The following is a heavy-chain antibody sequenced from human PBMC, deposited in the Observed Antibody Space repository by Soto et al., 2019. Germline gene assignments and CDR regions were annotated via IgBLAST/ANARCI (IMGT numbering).Heavy chain of an antibody. CDR3: ARNYGPGYTFDY. CDR1: GGSISSYY. CDR2: IYYSGST. D-gene: IGHD3-10*01. V-gene: IGHV4-59*08. J-gene: IGHJ4*02. Sequence: SETLSLTCTVSGGSISSYYWSWIRQPPGKGLEWIGYIYYSGSTHYNPSLKSRVTISVDTSKNQFSLKLSSVTAADTAVYYCARNYGPGYTFDYWGQGTLVTSPQ.